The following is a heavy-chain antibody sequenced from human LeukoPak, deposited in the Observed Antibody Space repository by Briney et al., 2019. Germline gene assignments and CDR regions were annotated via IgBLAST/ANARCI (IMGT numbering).Heavy chain of an antibody. V-gene: IGHV3-7*03. CDR2: INHNGNVN. D-gene: IGHD3-16*01. J-gene: IGHJ6*02. CDR3: ARGGGLDV. CDR1: AFTFSSYW. Sequence: GGSLRLSCATSAFTFSSYWMNWARQAPGKGLEWVASINHNGNVNYYVDSVKGRFTISRDNAKNSLYLQMSNLRAEDTAVYFCARGGGLDVWGQGATVTVSS.